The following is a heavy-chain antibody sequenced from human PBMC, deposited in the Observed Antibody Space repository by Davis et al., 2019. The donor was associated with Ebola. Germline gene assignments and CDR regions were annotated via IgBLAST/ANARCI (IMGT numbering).Heavy chain of an antibody. CDR1: GFTFSSYA. CDR3: ARIAAAEGSPDV. V-gene: IGHV3-30-3*01. Sequence: PGGSLRLSCAASGFTFSSYAMHWVRQAPGKGLEWVAVISYDGSNKYYADSVKGRFTISRDNSKNTLYLQMNSLRAEDTAVYYCARIAAAEGSPDVWGQGTTVTVSS. D-gene: IGHD6-13*01. CDR2: ISYDGSNK. J-gene: IGHJ6*02.